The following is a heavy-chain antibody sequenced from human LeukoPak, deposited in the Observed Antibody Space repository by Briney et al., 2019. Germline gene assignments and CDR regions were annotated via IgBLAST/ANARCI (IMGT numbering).Heavy chain of an antibody. Sequence: SETLSLTCTVSGGSVRSGSYYWNWIRQPPEKGLEWIGYIYYSGRTDYNPSLKSRVTISVDTSKNLFFLKLSSVTAADTAVYYCARSALGRDAFDIWGQGTMVTVSS. J-gene: IGHJ3*02. CDR1: GGSVRSGSYY. V-gene: IGHV4-61*03. CDR2: IYYSGRT. CDR3: ARSALGRDAFDI. D-gene: IGHD1-26*01.